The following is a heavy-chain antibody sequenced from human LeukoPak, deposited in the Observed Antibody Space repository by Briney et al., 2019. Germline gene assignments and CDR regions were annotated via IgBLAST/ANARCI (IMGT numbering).Heavy chain of an antibody. J-gene: IGHJ3*02. D-gene: IGHD1-26*01. CDR1: GFTFSSYW. CDR2: IKQDGSEK. V-gene: IGHV3-7*01. Sequence: GGSLRLSCAAFGFTFSSYWMSWVRQAPGKGLEWVANIKQDGSEKYYVDSVKGRFTISRENAKNILYLQMNSLRVGDTAVYYCARGSTTVAFEIWGQGTMVSVSS. CDR3: ARGSTTVAFEI.